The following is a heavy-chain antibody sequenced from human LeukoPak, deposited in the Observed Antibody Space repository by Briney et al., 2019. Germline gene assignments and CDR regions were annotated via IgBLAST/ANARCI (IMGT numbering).Heavy chain of an antibody. CDR2: IYSGGST. Sequence: GGSLRLSCAASGFTFSSYAMSWVRQAPGKGLEWVSVIYSGGSTYYADSVKGRFTISRDNSKNTLYLQMNSLRAEDTAVYYCARESIVATLKYFDYWGQGTLVTVSS. J-gene: IGHJ4*02. CDR3: ARESIVATLKYFDY. V-gene: IGHV3-66*01. D-gene: IGHD5-12*01. CDR1: GFTFSSYA.